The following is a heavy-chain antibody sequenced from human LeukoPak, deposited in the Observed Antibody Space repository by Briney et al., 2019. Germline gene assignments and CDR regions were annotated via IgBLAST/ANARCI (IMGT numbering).Heavy chain of an antibody. CDR3: ARGVRGIAASDPLD. V-gene: IGHV4-39*07. CDR2: IYYSGST. Sequence: SETLSLTCTVSGGSISSGSYYWGWIRQPPGKGLEWIGSIYYSGSTYYNPSLKSRVTISVDTSKNQFSLKLSSVTAADTAVYYCARGVRGIAASDPLDWGQGTLVTVSS. CDR1: GGSISSGSYY. J-gene: IGHJ4*02. D-gene: IGHD6-13*01.